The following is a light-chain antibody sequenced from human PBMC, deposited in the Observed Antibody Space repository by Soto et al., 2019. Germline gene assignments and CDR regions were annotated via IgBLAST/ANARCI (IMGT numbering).Light chain of an antibody. CDR2: AAS. CDR3: QHYGNTPPSVT. CDR1: QSLSSSY. J-gene: IGKJ3*01. Sequence: IVMTQYPATRSLSPGERATLSCRASQSLSSSYLVWYQQKPGQAPRLLIYAASSRATGIPDRFSGSGSVTDFTRTISRLEPEDFAGYYCQHYGNTPPSVTFGPGTKVDIK. V-gene: IGKV3-20*01.